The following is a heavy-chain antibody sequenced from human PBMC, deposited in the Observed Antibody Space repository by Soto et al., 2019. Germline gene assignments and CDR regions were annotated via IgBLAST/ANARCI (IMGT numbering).Heavy chain of an antibody. Sequence: GGGLRRSCAASGFIFSSYRMHWVREAPGKGPVWVGRINGDGRNTRYTDSVKGRFTISRDNAKNTLYLQMDSLRAEDTAVYYCARDFMARGRDSNWFDPWGQGTVVTVSS. CDR2: INGDGRNT. CDR1: GFIFSSYR. V-gene: IGHV3-74*01. J-gene: IGHJ5*02. CDR3: ARDFMARGRDSNWFDP. D-gene: IGHD3-10*01.